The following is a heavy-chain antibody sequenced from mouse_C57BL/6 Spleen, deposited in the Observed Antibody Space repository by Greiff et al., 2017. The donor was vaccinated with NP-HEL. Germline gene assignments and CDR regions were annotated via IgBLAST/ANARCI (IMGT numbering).Heavy chain of an antibody. J-gene: IGHJ4*01. CDR3: ARKYYYAMDY. Sequence: QVHVKQPGAELVRPGTSVKLSCKASGYTFTSYWMHWVKQRPGQGLEWIGVIDPSDSYTNYNQKFKGKATLTVDTSSSTAYMQLSSLTSEDSAVYYCARKYYYAMDYWGQGTSVTVSS. V-gene: IGHV1-59*01. CDR2: IDPSDSYT. CDR1: GYTFTSYW.